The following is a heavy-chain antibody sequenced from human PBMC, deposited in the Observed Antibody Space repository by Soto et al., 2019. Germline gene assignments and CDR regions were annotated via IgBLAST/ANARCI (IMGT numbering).Heavy chain of an antibody. V-gene: IGHV3-21*02. CDR3: ARVIGYGYHYYGLDG. CDR2: ISSSTSYI. CDR1: GFTFSSYS. D-gene: IGHD5-18*01. Sequence: EVQLVESGGGLVKPGGSLRLSCAASGFTFSSYSMNWVRQAPGKGLEWVSSISSSTSYIYYADSVKGRFTISRDNAKNSLYLQMNSLRAEDTAVYYCARVIGYGYHYYGLDGWGQGTMVTVSS. J-gene: IGHJ6*02.